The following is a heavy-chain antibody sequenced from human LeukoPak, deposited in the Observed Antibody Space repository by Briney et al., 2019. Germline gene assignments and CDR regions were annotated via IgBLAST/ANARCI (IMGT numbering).Heavy chain of an antibody. V-gene: IGHV3-48*03. J-gene: IGHJ4*02. D-gene: IGHD3-9*01. Sequence: GGSLRLSCAASGFTLSSHEMNWVRQAPGKGLEFLSKISYSGSAIDYADSVKGRFTISRDNAKNSLYLQMNSLRAEDTAVYYCARGYDNGVHFDYWGQGILVTVSS. CDR3: ARGYDNGVHFDY. CDR2: ISYSGSAI. CDR1: GFTLSSHE.